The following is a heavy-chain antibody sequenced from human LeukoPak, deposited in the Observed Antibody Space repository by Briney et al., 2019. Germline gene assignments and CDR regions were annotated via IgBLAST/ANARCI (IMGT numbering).Heavy chain of an antibody. V-gene: IGHV3-48*02. D-gene: IGHD3-10*01. CDR1: GFTFSSYA. CDR3: DYRGT. Sequence: GGSLRLSCAASGFTFSSYAMSWVRQASGKGPEWVSSIRGSGSNTVIHYVDSVKGRFTISRDSVKNLVYLQMNSLRDDDTAVYYCDYRGTWGQGTLVTVSS. J-gene: IGHJ5*02. CDR2: IRGSGSNTVI.